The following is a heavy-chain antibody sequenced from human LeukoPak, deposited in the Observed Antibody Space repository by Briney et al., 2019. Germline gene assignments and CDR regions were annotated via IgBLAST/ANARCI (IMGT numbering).Heavy chain of an antibody. V-gene: IGHV1-69*13. D-gene: IGHD5-24*01. CDR2: IIPIFGTA. CDR1: GGTFSSYV. J-gene: IGHJ4*02. CDR3: ARGGGGVLEN. Sequence: SVKVSCKASGGTFSSYVISWVRPAPGQGVEWMGGIIPIFGTANNAQKFQGRVTITADETSNTAYMELSSLRSENTAVYYCARGGGGVLENWGQGTLVTVSS.